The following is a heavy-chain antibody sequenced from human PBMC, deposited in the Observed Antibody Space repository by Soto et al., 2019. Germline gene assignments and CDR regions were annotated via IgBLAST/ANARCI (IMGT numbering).Heavy chain of an antibody. D-gene: IGHD3-22*01. V-gene: IGHV4-59*08. CDR1: GGSISSHY. J-gene: IGHJ5*01. CDR3: ARLGGYYQSLDS. Sequence: PSETLSLTYTVCGGSISSHYWSWIRQPPGKGLEWIGYIYYSGSTNYNPSLKSRVTISVDTSKNQFSLKLSSVTAADTAVYYCARLGGYYQSLDSWGQGTLVTSP. CDR2: IYYSGST.